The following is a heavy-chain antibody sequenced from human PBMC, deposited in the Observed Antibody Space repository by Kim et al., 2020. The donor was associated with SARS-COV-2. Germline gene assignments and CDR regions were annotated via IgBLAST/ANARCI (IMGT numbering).Heavy chain of an antibody. J-gene: IGHJ4*02. D-gene: IGHD1-26*01. CDR3: ARSIVGPSTDY. V-gene: IGHV3-74*01. Sequence: TVNADTVNGRFTISRDNAKNTLYLQMNSLGVEYTAVYYCARSIVGPSTDYWGQGTLVTVSS. CDR2: T.